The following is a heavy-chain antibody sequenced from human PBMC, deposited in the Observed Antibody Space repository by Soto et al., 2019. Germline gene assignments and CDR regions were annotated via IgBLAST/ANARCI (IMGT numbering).Heavy chain of an antibody. CDR2: INPNSGGT. J-gene: IGHJ4*02. V-gene: IGHV1-2*02. Sequence: ASVKVSCKASGYTFTGYYMHWVRQAPGQGLEWMGWINPNSGGTIYAQKFQGRVTMTRDTSISTAYMELSRLRSDDTAVYYCARVDHGGYYYDSSGYYAYWGQGTLVTVSS. CDR3: ARVDHGGYYYDSSGYYAY. CDR1: GYTFTGYY. D-gene: IGHD3-22*01.